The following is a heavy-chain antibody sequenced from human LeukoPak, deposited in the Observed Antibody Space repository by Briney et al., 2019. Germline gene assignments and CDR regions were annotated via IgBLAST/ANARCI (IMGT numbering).Heavy chain of an antibody. J-gene: IGHJ4*02. Sequence: PSETLSLTCTVSGGSVSSGSYYWSWIRQPPGKGLEWIGYIYYSGSTNYNPSLKSRVTISVDTSKNQFSLKLSSVTAADTAVYYCASQDYYDSSGYYLWGQGTLVTVSS. D-gene: IGHD3-22*01. CDR2: IYYSGST. CDR3: ASQDYYDSSGYYL. CDR1: GGSVSSGSYY. V-gene: IGHV4-61*01.